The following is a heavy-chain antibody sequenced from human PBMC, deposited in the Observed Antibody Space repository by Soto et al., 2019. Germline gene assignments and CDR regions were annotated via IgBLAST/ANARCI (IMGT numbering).Heavy chain of an antibody. CDR2: IYYSGST. V-gene: IGHV4-59*12. J-gene: IGHJ6*03. CDR1: GGSISSYY. D-gene: IGHD3-3*01. Sequence: SETLSLTCTVSGGSISSYYWSWIRQPPGKGLEWIGYIYYSGSTNYNPSLKSQVTISVDTSKNQFSLKLSSVTAADTAVYYCAGENMGTYDFWSFYYGVDGYYYYYMDVWGTGTTVTVFS. CDR3: AGENMGTYDFWSFYYGVDGYYYYYMDV.